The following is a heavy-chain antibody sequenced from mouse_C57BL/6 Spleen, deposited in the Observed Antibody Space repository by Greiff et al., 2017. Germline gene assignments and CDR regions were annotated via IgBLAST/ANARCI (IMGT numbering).Heavy chain of an antibody. CDR2: IYPGDGDT. V-gene: IGHV1-82*01. D-gene: IGHD3-2*02. J-gene: IGHJ3*01. Sequence: VKLMESGPELVKPGASVKISCKASGYAFSSSWMNWVKQRPGKGLEWIGRIYPGDGDTNYNGKFKGKATLTADKSSSTAYMQLSSLTSEDSAVYFCARDSSGYGFAYWGQGTLVTVSA. CDR1: GYAFSSSW. CDR3: ARDSSGYGFAY.